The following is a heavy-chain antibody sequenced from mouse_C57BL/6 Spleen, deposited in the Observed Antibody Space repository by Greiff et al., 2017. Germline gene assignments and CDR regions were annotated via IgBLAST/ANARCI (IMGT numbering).Heavy chain of an antibody. CDR3: ASWDPYSYAMDY. Sequence: QVQLQQPGAELVKPGASVKLSCKASGYTFTSYWMHWVKQRPGQGLEWIGMIHPNSGSTNYNEKFKSKATLTVDKSSSTAYMQLSSLTSEDSAVYYCASWDPYSYAMDYWGQGTSVTVSS. D-gene: IGHD4-1*01. CDR1: GYTFTSYW. CDR2: IHPNSGST. J-gene: IGHJ4*01. V-gene: IGHV1-64*01.